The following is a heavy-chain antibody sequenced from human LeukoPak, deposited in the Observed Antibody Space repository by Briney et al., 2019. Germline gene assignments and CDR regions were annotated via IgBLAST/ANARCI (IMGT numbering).Heavy chain of an antibody. CDR2: INHSGST. J-gene: IGHJ4*02. V-gene: IGHV4-34*01. Sequence: SETLSLTCAVYGGSFSGYYWSWIRQPPGKGLEWIGEINHSGSTNYNPSLKSRVTISVDTSKNQFSLKLSSVTAADTAVYYCARYAVTTLDYWGQGTLVTVSS. D-gene: IGHD4-17*01. CDR1: GGSFSGYY. CDR3: ARYAVTTLDY.